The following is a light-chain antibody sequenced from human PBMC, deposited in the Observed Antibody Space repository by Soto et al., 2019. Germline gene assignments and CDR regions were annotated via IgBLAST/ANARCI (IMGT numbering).Light chain of an antibody. CDR2: EGT. CDR3: SSYTSSSIYV. CDR1: SSDVGGYNL. V-gene: IGLV2-23*01. Sequence: QSALTQPASVSGSPGQSITVSCAGTSSDVGGYNLVSWYQQHPGKAPKLIIYEGTERPSGISPRFSGSKSGNTASLTISGLQAGDEADYYCSSYTSSSIYVFGSGTKVTVL. J-gene: IGLJ1*01.